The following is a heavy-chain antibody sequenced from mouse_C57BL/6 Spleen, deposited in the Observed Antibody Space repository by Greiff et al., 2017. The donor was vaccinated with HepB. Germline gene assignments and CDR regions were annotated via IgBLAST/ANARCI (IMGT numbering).Heavy chain of an antibody. J-gene: IGHJ4*01. D-gene: IGHD2-4*01. CDR2: ISSGSSTI. V-gene: IGHV5-17*01. Sequence: EVKLVESGGGLVKPGGSLKLSCAASGFTFSDYGMHWVRQAPEKGLEWVAYISSGSSTIYYADTVNGRFTISRDNAKNTLFLQMTTLRSDDTAMYYCARVDYDSYYYAMDYWGQGTSVTVSS. CDR1: GFTFSDYG. CDR3: ARVDYDSYYYAMDY.